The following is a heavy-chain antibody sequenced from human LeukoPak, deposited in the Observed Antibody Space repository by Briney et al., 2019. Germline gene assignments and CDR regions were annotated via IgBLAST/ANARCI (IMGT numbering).Heavy chain of an antibody. CDR2: IWYDASNK. CDR1: GFTFSNYA. J-gene: IGHJ4*02. CDR3: ARVFSGSGSSGSFDC. Sequence: GGSLRLSCTASGFTFSNYAMHWVRQAPGKGLEWVAVIWYDASNKYYAESVKGRFTISRDNSKNTLYLQMSSLKAEDTAVYYCARVFSGSGSSGSFDCWGQGTLVTVSS. V-gene: IGHV3-33*01. D-gene: IGHD3-3*01.